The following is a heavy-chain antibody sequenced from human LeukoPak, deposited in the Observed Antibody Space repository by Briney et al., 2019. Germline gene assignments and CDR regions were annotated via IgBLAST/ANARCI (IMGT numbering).Heavy chain of an antibody. J-gene: IGHJ5*02. Sequence: GASVKVSCKASGYTFTSYDINWVRQATGQGLEWMGWMNPNSGNTGYAQKFQGRVTMTRNTSISTAYMELSSLRSEDTAVYYCARGHSYGSGSRGVSWFDPWGQGTLVTVSS. V-gene: IGHV1-8*01. CDR3: ARGHSYGSGSRGVSWFDP. CDR1: GYTFTSYD. D-gene: IGHD3-10*01. CDR2: MNPNSGNT.